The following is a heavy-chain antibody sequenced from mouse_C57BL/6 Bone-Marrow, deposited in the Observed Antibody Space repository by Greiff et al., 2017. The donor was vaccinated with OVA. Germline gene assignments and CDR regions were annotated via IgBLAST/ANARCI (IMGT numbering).Heavy chain of an antibody. D-gene: IGHD1-1*01. V-gene: IGHV6-6*01. CDR3: TRGLLLRYYAMDY. J-gene: IGHJ4*01. Sequence: VQLKESGGGLVQPGGSMKLSCAASGFTFSDAWMDWVRQSPEKGLEWVAEIRNKANNHATYYAESVKGRFTISRDDSKSSVYLQMNSLRAEDTGIYYCTRGLLLRYYAMDYWGQGTSVTVSS. CDR1: GFTFSDAW. CDR2: IRNKANNHAT.